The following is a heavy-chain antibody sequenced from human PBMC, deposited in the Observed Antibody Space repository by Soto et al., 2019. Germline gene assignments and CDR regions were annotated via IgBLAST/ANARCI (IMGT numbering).Heavy chain of an antibody. J-gene: IGHJ4*02. CDR1: GYTFTSYG. Sequence: ASVKVACKASGYTFTSYGISWVRQAPGQGLEWMGWISAYSGNTNYAQKLQGRVTMTTDTSTSTAYMELRSLRSDDTAVYYCARGSYAGDYFDYWGQGTLVTVSS. D-gene: IGHD1-26*01. CDR2: ISAYSGNT. V-gene: IGHV1-18*04. CDR3: ARGSYAGDYFDY.